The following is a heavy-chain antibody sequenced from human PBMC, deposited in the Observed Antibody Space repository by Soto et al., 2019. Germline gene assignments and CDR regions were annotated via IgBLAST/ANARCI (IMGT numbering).Heavy chain of an antibody. CDR3: LGTGSNSY. CDR1: GFTFSPHW. Sequence: EVQLVESGGGYVQPGGPLRLSCAASGFTFSPHWMHWVRQAPGKGLVWVSRFNTDGSTTTYADAVKGRFTISRDNAKNTFHLQMNSLRAKDTAIYSCLGTGSNSYWGQGTLVTVSS. D-gene: IGHD1-26*01. J-gene: IGHJ4*02. V-gene: IGHV3-74*01. CDR2: FNTDGSTT.